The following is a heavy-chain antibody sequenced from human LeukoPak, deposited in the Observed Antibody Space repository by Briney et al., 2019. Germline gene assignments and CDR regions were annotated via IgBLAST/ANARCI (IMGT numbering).Heavy chain of an antibody. D-gene: IGHD3-22*01. CDR1: GFTFSGYS. J-gene: IGHJ4*02. V-gene: IGHV3-21*01. Sequence: GGSLRLSCAASGFTFSGYSKNWVRQAPGKGLEWVSSISSRTYIYYADSVKGRFTISRDNAKNSLYLEMNSLRAEDTAVYYCVRQCYSYDSNESCDYWGQGTLVTVS. CDR3: VRQCYSYDSNESCDY. CDR2: ISSRTYI.